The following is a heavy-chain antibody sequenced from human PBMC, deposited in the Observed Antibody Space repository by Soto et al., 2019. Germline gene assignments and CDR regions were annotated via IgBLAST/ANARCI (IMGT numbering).Heavy chain of an antibody. CDR3: ARNHYCSGGSCYSEYNWFDP. V-gene: IGHV4-39*01. J-gene: IGHJ5*02. CDR1: GDSISSSTYF. D-gene: IGHD2-15*01. Sequence: SEILSLTCTVSGDSISSSTYFWGWVRQPPGKGLEWIGSIYYSGSTYYNPSLKSRVTISVDTSENQFSLKLSSVTAADTAVYYCARNHYCSGGSCYSEYNWFDPWGQGTLVTVSS. CDR2: IYYSGST.